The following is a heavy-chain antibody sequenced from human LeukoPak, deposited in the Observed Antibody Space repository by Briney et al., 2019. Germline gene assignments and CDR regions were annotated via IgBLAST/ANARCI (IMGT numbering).Heavy chain of an antibody. CDR2: ISSSSSYI. CDR1: GFTFSSYS. J-gene: IGHJ6*02. CDR3: ALDSTTTYYDSSGYYFGRVYGMDV. Sequence: GGSLRLSCAASGFTFSSYSMNWVRQAPGKGLEWVSSISSSSSYIYYADSVKGRFTISRDNSKNTLYLQMNSLRAEDTAVYYCALDSTTTYYDSSGYYFGRVYGMDVWGQGTTVTVSS. D-gene: IGHD3-22*01. V-gene: IGHV3-21*01.